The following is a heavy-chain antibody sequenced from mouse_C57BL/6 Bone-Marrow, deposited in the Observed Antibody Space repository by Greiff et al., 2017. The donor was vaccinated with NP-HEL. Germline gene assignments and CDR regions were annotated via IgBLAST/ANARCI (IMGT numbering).Heavy chain of an antibody. Sequence: QVQLKQPGAELVKPGASVKLSCKASGYTFTSYWMHWVKQRPGQGLEWIGMIHPNSGSTNYNEKFKSKATLTVDKSSSTAYMQLSSLTSEDSAVYYCAGDRLRVLDYWGQGTSVTVSS. V-gene: IGHV1-64*01. J-gene: IGHJ4*01. CDR1: GYTFTSYW. D-gene: IGHD2-4*01. CDR3: AGDRLRVLDY. CDR2: IHPNSGST.